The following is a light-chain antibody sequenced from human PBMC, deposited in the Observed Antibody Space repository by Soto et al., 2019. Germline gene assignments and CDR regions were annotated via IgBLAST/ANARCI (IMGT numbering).Light chain of an antibody. CDR1: QSLSSW. CDR2: DAS. Sequence: DIQMTQSPSTLSASVGDSVTLTCRASQSLSSWLAWYQQKPGKAPKLVIYDASGLQRGVPSRFSGSGSGKEFTLTISGLQPEDLATYYSQQYDQFPGTFGQGTMVEIK. V-gene: IGKV1-5*01. CDR3: QQYDQFPGT. J-gene: IGKJ1*01.